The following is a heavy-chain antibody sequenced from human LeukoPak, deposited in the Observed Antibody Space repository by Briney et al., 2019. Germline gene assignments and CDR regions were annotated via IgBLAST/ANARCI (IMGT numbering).Heavy chain of an antibody. Sequence: ASVKVSCKASGYTFTSYGISWVRQAPGQGLEWMGWISAYNGNTNYAQKLQGRVTMTTDTSTSTAYMELRSLRSDDTAVYYCARKYYYDSSGYYQDAFDIWGQGTMVTVSS. CDR3: ARKYYYDSSGYYQDAFDI. V-gene: IGHV1-18*01. D-gene: IGHD3-22*01. CDR1: GYTFTSYG. CDR2: ISAYNGNT. J-gene: IGHJ3*02.